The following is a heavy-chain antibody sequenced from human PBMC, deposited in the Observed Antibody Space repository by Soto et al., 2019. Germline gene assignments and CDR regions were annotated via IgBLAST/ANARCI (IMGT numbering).Heavy chain of an antibody. Sequence: QVQLVESGGCVVRPGRSLRLSCAASGFILSSYAMHWVRQAPGKGLEWVAVMSYDGDKKYFADSVKGRFTISRDSSKNTLNLQMNSLRTEDTAVYFCAKTAHQYYDFWSGYSHFDSWGQGILVTVSS. D-gene: IGHD3-3*01. CDR1: GFILSSYA. J-gene: IGHJ4*02. V-gene: IGHV3-30*18. CDR3: AKTAHQYYDFWSGYSHFDS. CDR2: MSYDGDKK.